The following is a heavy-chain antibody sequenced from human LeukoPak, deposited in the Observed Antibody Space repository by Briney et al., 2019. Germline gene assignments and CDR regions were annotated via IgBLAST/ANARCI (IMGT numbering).Heavy chain of an antibody. Sequence: GASVKVSCKASGGTFSSYAISWVRQAPGQGLEWMGGIIPIFGTANYAQKFQGRVTITADESTSTAYMELSSLRSEDTAVYYCAYSVWFGELLPPDYWGQGTLVTVSS. CDR2: IIPIFGTA. J-gene: IGHJ4*02. D-gene: IGHD3-10*01. CDR1: GGTFSSYA. CDR3: AYSVWFGELLPPDY. V-gene: IGHV1-69*01.